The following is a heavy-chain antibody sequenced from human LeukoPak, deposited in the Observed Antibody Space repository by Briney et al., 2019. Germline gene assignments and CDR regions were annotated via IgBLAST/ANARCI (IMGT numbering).Heavy chain of an antibody. D-gene: IGHD6-6*01. CDR2: IYPGDSDT. CDR1: GYSFTSYW. V-gene: IGHV5-51*01. J-gene: IGHJ4*02. Sequence: GESLKISCKGSGYSFTSYWIGWVRQMPGKGLEWMGIIYPGDSDTRYSPSFQDQVTISADKSISTAYLQWSSLKASDTAMYYCARRHSSSGYYFDYWGQGTLVTVSS. CDR3: ARRHSSSGYYFDY.